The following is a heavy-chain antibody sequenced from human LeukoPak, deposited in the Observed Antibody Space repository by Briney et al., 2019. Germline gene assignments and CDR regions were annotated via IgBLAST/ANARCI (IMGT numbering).Heavy chain of an antibody. J-gene: IGHJ6*03. V-gene: IGHV3-21*01. CDR3: ARGMESKTRGIWGGYSPYYYYMDV. CDR1: GFTFSSYS. CDR2: ISSSSSYI. Sequence: KPGGSLRLSCAASGFTFSSYSMNWVRQAPGKGLEWVSSISSSSSYIYYADSVKGRFTSSRDNAKNSLYLQMNSLRAEDTAVYYCARGMESKTRGIWGGYSPYYYYMDVWGKGTTVTVSS. D-gene: IGHD3-3*01.